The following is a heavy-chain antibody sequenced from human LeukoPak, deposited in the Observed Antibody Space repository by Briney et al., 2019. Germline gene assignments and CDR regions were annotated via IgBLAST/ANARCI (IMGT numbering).Heavy chain of an antibody. Sequence: ASVKVSCKASGYTFTGYYMHWVRQAPGQGLEWMGWINPNSGGTNYAQKFQGRVTMTRDTSISTAYMELSRLRSDDTAVYYCASWGYYGSGSYQSGGAYYFDYWGQGTLVTVSS. J-gene: IGHJ4*02. V-gene: IGHV1-2*02. D-gene: IGHD3-10*01. CDR3: ASWGYYGSGSYQSGGAYYFDY. CDR1: GYTFTGYY. CDR2: INPNSGGT.